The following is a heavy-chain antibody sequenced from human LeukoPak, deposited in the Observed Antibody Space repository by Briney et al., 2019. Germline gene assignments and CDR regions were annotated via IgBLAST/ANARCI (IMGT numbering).Heavy chain of an antibody. CDR1: GFTFSSYA. Sequence: GGSLRLSCAASGFTFSSYAMSWVRQAPGKGLEWVGRIKSKTDGGTTDYAAPVKGRFTISRDDSKNTLYLQMNSLKTEDTAVYYCTTEVTDSSGYSTVDYWGQGTLVTVSS. CDR2: IKSKTDGGTT. J-gene: IGHJ4*02. D-gene: IGHD3-22*01. V-gene: IGHV3-15*01. CDR3: TTEVTDSSGYSTVDY.